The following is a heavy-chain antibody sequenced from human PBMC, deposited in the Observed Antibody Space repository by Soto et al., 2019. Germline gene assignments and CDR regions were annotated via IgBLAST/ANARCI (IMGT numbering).Heavy chain of an antibody. CDR3: ARGDVVVVAAIDY. CDR1: GGSSSSRVYS. D-gene: IGHD2-15*01. CDR2: SYHSGST. V-gene: IGHV4-30-2*01. J-gene: IGHJ4*02. Sequence: TRSLTCAFSGGSSSSRVYSLSWIKQPPGKGLEWIGYSYHSGSTYYNPPLKSGVTIPVDRSKNQFSLKLSSVTAADTAVYYCARGDVVVVAAIDYWGQRTLVTGSS.